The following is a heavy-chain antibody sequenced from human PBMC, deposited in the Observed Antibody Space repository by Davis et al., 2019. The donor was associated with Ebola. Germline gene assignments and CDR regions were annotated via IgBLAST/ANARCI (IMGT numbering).Heavy chain of an antibody. Sequence: SGPTLVTPTQTLTLTCTFSGFSLSTRGVGVGWIRQPPGKALDLLALIYWDDDKRYSPSLKNRLSITKDTSKKQVVLTMTNMGPVDKATYYGADRLPGGALDYWGQGTLVTVSS. V-gene: IGHV2-5*02. D-gene: IGHD3-16*01. J-gene: IGHJ4*02. CDR3: ADRLPGGALDY. CDR2: IYWDDDK. CDR1: GFSLSTRGVG.